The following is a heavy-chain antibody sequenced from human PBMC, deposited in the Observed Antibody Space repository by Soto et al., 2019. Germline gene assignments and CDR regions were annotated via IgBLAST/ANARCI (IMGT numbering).Heavy chain of an antibody. CDR3: ARSPATTPNWFDP. D-gene: IGHD6-25*01. V-gene: IGHV2-26*01. CDR1: GFSLNNAKMG. J-gene: IGHJ5*02. CDR2: IFSNDEE. Sequence: SGPTLVNPTETLTLTCTVSGFSLNNAKMGVSWIRQPPGKALEWLAHIFSNDEESYSTSLNSRLTISKDTSKSQVVLTMTNMDPVDTATYYCARSPATTPNWFDPWRKGTLVTVSS.